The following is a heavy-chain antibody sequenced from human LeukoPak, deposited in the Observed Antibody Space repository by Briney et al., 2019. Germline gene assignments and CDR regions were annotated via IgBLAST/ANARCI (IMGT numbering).Heavy chain of an antibody. V-gene: IGHV3-23*01. D-gene: IGHD6-13*01. J-gene: IGHJ4*02. CDR1: GFTFSSYA. CDR2: ISGSGGST. CDR3: AKDLEIAAAGPYFDY. Sequence: PGGSLRLSCAASGFTFSSYAMSWVREAPGKGLEWVSAISGSGGSTYYADSVKGRFTISRDNSKNTLYLQMNSLRAEDTAVYYCAKDLEIAAAGPYFDYWGQGTLVTVSS.